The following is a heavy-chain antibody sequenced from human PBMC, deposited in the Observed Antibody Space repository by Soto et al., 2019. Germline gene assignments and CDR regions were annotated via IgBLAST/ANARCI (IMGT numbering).Heavy chain of an antibody. D-gene: IGHD3-22*01. J-gene: IGHJ3*02. CDR2: ISAYNGNT. Sequence: ASVKVSCKASGYTFTSYGISWVRQAPGQGLEWMGWISAYNGNTNYAQKLQGRVTMTTDTSTSTAYMELRSLRSDDTAVYYCARTRYYDSSGYPNAFDIWGQGTMVTVSS. CDR3: ARTRYYDSSGYPNAFDI. CDR1: GYTFTSYG. V-gene: IGHV1-18*01.